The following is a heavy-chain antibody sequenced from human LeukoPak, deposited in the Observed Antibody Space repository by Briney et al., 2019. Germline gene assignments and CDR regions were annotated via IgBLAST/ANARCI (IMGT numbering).Heavy chain of an antibody. Sequence: GGSLRLSCAASGFTFSSYGMHWVRQAPGKGLEWLAVIWYDGSNKYYADSVKGRFTISRDNSKNTLYLQMNSLRAEDTAVYYCAKFQRIAGTGTGPSEYDYWGQGTLVTVSS. CDR3: AKFQRIAGTGTGPSEYDY. D-gene: IGHD6-13*01. CDR2: IWYDGSNK. CDR1: GFTFSSYG. J-gene: IGHJ4*02. V-gene: IGHV3-33*06.